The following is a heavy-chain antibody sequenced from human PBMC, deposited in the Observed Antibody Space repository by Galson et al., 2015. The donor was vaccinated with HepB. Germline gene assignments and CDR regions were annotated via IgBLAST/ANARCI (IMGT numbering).Heavy chain of an antibody. Sequence: SLRLSCAASGFTFSSYGMNWVRQAPGKGLEWVSRISGSSAKTDYAASVKGRFTIPRDNSKKTLYLQMDSLRAEDTAIYYCAKTARSCSTSSCRQNSWFDPWGQGTLVTVSS. D-gene: IGHD2-2*01. CDR3: AKTARSCSTSSCRQNSWFDP. J-gene: IGHJ5*02. CDR1: GFTFSSYG. CDR2: ISGSSAKT. V-gene: IGHV3-23*01.